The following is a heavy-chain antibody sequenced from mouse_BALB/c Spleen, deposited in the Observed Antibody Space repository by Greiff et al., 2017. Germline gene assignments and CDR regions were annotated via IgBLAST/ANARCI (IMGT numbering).Heavy chain of an antibody. V-gene: IGHV1-62-2*01. Sequence: QVQLQESGAELVKPGASVKLSCKASGYTFTDSFIHWVKQRPGQGLEWIGRFYPGSGSIKYNEKFKDKATLTADKSSSTAYMELSRMTSEDSAVYFCARHEGHAGTFFDYWGQGTTLTVAS. D-gene: IGHD4-1*01. CDR3: ARHEGHAGTFFDY. J-gene: IGHJ2*01. CDR2: FYPGSGSI. CDR1: GYTFTDSF.